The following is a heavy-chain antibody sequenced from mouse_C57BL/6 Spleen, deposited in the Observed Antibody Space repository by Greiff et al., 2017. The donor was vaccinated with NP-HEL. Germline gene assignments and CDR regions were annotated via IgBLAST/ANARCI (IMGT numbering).Heavy chain of an antibody. CDR1: GYSITSGYY. Sequence: EVKLMESGPGLVKPSQSLSLTCSVTGYSITSGYYWNWIRQFPGNKLEWMGYISYDGSNNYNPSLKNRISITRDTSKNQFFLKLNSVTTEDTATYYCARGRDYSNYWYFDVWGTGTTVTVSS. CDR2: ISYDGSN. D-gene: IGHD2-5*01. V-gene: IGHV3-6*01. CDR3: ARGRDYSNYWYFDV. J-gene: IGHJ1*03.